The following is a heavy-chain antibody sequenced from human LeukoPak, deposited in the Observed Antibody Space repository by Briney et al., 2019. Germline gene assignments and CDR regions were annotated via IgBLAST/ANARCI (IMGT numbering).Heavy chain of an antibody. Sequence: GGSLRLSCAASGFTFSSYSMTWVRQAPGKGLEWVANIKQDGSEKYYVDSVKGRFTISRDNAKNSLYLQMNSLRAEDTAVYYCGRDGSYYDIDYWGQGTLVTVSS. J-gene: IGHJ4*02. CDR2: IKQDGSEK. V-gene: IGHV3-7*01. CDR3: GRDGSYYDIDY. D-gene: IGHD3-9*01. CDR1: GFTFSSYS.